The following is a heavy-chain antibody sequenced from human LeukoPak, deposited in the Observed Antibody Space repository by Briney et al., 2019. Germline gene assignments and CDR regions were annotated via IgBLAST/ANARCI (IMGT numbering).Heavy chain of an antibody. Sequence: SETLSLTCTVSGGSISSYYWGWIRQPPGKGLEWIGSIYYSGSTYYNPSLKSRVTISVDTSKNQFSLKLSSVTAADTAVYYCARHGVYYFDYWGQGTLVTVSS. CDR3: ARHGVYYFDY. J-gene: IGHJ4*02. V-gene: IGHV4-39*01. D-gene: IGHD3-16*01. CDR1: GGSISSYY. CDR2: IYYSGST.